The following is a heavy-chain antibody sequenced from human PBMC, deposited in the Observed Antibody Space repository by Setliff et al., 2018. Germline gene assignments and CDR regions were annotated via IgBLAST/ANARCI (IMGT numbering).Heavy chain of an antibody. CDR2: ISYSGNT. V-gene: IGHV4-31*03. CDR3: ARDRSALDRGVVHHNYFDP. CDR1: GASMRSGTFY. D-gene: IGHD3-10*01. J-gene: IGHJ5*02. Sequence: TLSLTCTVSGASMRSGTFYWSWIRLHPGKGLEWIGYISYSGNTYYNPSFEGRLALSVDASMNQFSLRLSSVTAADSAIYYCARDRSALDRGVVHHNYFDPWGQGNKVTVSS.